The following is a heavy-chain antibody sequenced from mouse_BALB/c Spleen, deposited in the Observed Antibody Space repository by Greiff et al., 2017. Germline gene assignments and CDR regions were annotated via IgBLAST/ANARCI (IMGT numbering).Heavy chain of an antibody. J-gene: IGHJ2*01. CDR3: ARYGRYYFDY. V-gene: IGHV5-17*02. CDR2: ISSGSSTI. Sequence: EVMLVESGGGLVQPGGSRKLSCAASGFTFSSFGMHWVRQAPEKGLEWVAYISSGSSTIYYADTVKGRFTISRDNPKNTLFLQMTSLRSEDTAMYYCARYGRYYFDYWGQGTTLTVSS. CDR1: GFTFSSFG. D-gene: IGHD1-1*01.